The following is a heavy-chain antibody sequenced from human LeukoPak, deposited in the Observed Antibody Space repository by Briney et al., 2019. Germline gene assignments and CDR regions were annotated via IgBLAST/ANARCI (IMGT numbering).Heavy chain of an antibody. CDR1: GFTFSSYA. J-gene: IGHJ6*02. Sequence: GGSLRLSCAASGFTFSSYAMTWVRQAPGKGLEWVSSFTSMSRTIYYADSVKGRFTISRDNSKNTLYVQMNSLRVEDTAVYYCAKAGYSSGRKYGRDVWGQGTTVTVSS. V-gene: IGHV3-21*04. D-gene: IGHD6-19*01. CDR2: FTSMSRTI. CDR3: AKAGYSSGRKYGRDV.